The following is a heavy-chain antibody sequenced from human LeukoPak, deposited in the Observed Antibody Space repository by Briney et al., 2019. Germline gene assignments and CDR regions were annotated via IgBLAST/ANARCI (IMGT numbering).Heavy chain of an antibody. V-gene: IGHV4-61*02. CDR1: GGSISSGSYY. D-gene: IGHD6-19*01. CDR2: ISSSGST. CDR3: ARGAAVAFDY. Sequence: SETLSLTCTVSGGSISSGSYYWTWIRQPAGKGLEWIGRISSSGSTNYNPSLKSRVTISVDTSKDQFSLKLSSMTAADTAVYYCARGAAVAFDYWGQGTLVTVSS. J-gene: IGHJ4*02.